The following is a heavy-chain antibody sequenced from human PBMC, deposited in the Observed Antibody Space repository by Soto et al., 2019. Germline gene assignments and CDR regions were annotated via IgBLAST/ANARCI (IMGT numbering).Heavy chain of an antibody. CDR2: IYYSGST. J-gene: IGHJ4*02. Sequence: QLQLQESGPGLVKPSETLSLTCTVSGGSISSSSYYWGWIRQPPGKGLEWIGSIYYSGSTYYNPSLKSRVTISVDTSKSQFSPKLSSVTAADTAVYYCARQPAYYYDSSGYYLDYWGQGTLVTVSS. CDR3: ARQPAYYYDSSGYYLDY. CDR1: GGSISSSSYY. D-gene: IGHD3-22*01. V-gene: IGHV4-39*01.